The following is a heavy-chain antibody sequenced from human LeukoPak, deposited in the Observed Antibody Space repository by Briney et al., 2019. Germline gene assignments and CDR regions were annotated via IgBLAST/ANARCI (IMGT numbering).Heavy chain of an antibody. CDR2: INHSGST. CDR1: GGSFSGYY. Sequence: SETLSLTCAVYGGSFSGYYWSWIRQPPGKGLEWIGEINHSGSTNYNPSLKSRVTISVDTSKNQFSLKLSSVTAADTAVYYCARRSPYGGKLYDSWGQGTLVTVSS. D-gene: IGHD4-23*01. V-gene: IGHV4-34*01. CDR3: ARRSPYGGKLYDS. J-gene: IGHJ5*01.